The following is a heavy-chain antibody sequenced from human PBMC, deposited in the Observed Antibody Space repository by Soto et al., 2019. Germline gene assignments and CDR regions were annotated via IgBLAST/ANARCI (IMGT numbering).Heavy chain of an antibody. Sequence: SETLSLTCAVYGGSFSGYYWSWIRQPPGKGLEWIGEINHSGSTNYNPSLKSRVTISVDTSKNQFSLKLSSVTAADTAVYYCARFTWSKGMDVWGQGXTVTVYS. J-gene: IGHJ6*02. V-gene: IGHV4-34*01. CDR3: ARFTWSKGMDV. CDR1: GGSFSGYY. D-gene: IGHD3-3*01. CDR2: INHSGST.